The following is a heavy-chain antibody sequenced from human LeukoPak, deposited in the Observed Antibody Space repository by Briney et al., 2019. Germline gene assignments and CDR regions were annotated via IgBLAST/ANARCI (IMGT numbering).Heavy chain of an antibody. J-gene: IGHJ4*02. CDR1: GFTVSSNY. CDR2: IYSGGST. D-gene: IGHD3-10*01. V-gene: IGHV3-53*01. CDR3: AADLPSVD. Sequence: PTGGSLRLSCAASGFTVSSNYMSWVRQAPGKGLEWVSIIYSGGSTYYADSVKGRFTISRDDSKNTLYLQMNILRAEDTAVYYCAADLPSVDWGQGTLVTVSS.